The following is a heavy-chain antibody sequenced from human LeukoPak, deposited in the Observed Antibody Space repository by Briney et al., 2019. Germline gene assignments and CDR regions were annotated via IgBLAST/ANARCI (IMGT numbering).Heavy chain of an antibody. CDR3: ARSRAELYYDILTGYYLGGFDP. D-gene: IGHD3-9*01. Sequence: GESLKISCKGSGYSFTSYWIGWVRQMPGKGLEWMVIIYPGDSDTRYSPSFQGQVTISADKSISTAYLQWSSLMASDTAMYYCARSRAELYYDILTGYYLGGFDPWGQGTLVTVSP. CDR2: IYPGDSDT. CDR1: GYSFTSYW. V-gene: IGHV5-51*01. J-gene: IGHJ5*02.